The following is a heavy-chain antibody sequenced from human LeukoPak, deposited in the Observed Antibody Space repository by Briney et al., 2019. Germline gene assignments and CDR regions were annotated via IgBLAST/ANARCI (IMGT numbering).Heavy chain of an antibody. V-gene: IGHV3-33*05. J-gene: IGHJ4*02. CDR1: GFTFSCYG. CDR3: ARGGPAAGRFDY. Sequence: SLRLSCAASGFTFSCYGMHWVRQAPGKGLEWVAVISYDGSNKYYADSVKGRFTISRDNSKNTLYLQMNSLRAEDTAVYYCARGGPAAGRFDYWGQGTLVTVSS. CDR2: ISYDGSNK. D-gene: IGHD6-13*01.